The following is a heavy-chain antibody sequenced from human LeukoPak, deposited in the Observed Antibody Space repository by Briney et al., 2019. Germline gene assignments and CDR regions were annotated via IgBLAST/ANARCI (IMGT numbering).Heavy chain of an antibody. CDR3: ARAQSEYSSSSNWFDP. V-gene: IGHV4-59*01. CDR2: IYYSGST. J-gene: IGHJ5*02. D-gene: IGHD6-6*01. CDR1: GGSISSYY. Sequence: SETLSLTCTVSGGSISSYYWSWIRQPPGKGLEWIGYIYYSGSTNYNPSLKSRVTISVDTSKNQFSLKLSSVTAADTAVYYCARAQSEYSSSSNWFDPWGQGTLVTVSS.